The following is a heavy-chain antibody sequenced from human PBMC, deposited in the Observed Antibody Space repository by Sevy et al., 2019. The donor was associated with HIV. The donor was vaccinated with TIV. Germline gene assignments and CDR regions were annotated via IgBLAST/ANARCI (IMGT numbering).Heavy chain of an antibody. D-gene: IGHD3-3*01. Sequence: ASVKVSCKASGYTFTSYGISWVRQAPGQWLEWMGWISAYNGNTNYAQKLQGRVTMTTDTSTSTAYMELRSLRSDDTAVYYCARDRGDFWSGYYEGYFDYWGQGTLVTVSS. CDR2: ISAYNGNT. CDR1: GYTFTSYG. V-gene: IGHV1-18*01. J-gene: IGHJ4*02. CDR3: ARDRGDFWSGYYEGYFDY.